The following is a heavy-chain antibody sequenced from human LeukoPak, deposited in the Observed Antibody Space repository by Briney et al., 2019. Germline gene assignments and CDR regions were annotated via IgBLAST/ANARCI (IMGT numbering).Heavy chain of an antibody. J-gene: IGHJ4*02. CDR1: GFTFDDYA. D-gene: IGHD4-17*01. V-gene: IGHV3-43*02. Sequence: PGGSLRLSCAASGFTFDDYAMHWVRHAPGKGLEWVSLISGDGGSTYYPDSVKGRFTISRDNSKNSLYLQMNSLRTEDTALYYCANAETGSMTTPDYWGQGTLVTVSS. CDR3: ANAETGSMTTPDY. CDR2: ISGDGGST.